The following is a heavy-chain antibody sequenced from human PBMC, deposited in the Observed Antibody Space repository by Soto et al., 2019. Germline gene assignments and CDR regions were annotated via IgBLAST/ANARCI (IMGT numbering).Heavy chain of an antibody. CDR3: ARYLRITIFGVVIAYYYYYYMDV. CDR1: GFTFSSYD. Sequence: GGSLRLSCAASGFTFSSYDMHWVRQATGKGLEWVSAIGTAGDTYYPGSVKGRFTISRENAKNSLYLQMNSLRAGDTAVYYCARYLRITIFGVVIAYYYYYYMDVWGKGTTVTVSS. V-gene: IGHV3-13*01. D-gene: IGHD3-3*01. J-gene: IGHJ6*03. CDR2: IGTAGDT.